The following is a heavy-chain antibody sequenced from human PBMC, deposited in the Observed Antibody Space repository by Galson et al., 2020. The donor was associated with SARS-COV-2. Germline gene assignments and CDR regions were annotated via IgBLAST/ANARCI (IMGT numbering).Heavy chain of an antibody. CDR2: ISGSGTNI. D-gene: IGHD6-13*01. CDR1: GFRFSDYK. CDR3: ASPYLAAASFFGAFDI. V-gene: IGHV3-48*03. Sequence: GGSLRLSCTGSGFRFSDYKMNWVRHGPGKGLEWVSYISGSGTNIYYADSVKGRFTISRDNAKNSLYLQMTSLRAEDTAIYYCASPYLAAASFFGAFDIWGPGTMVTVSS. J-gene: IGHJ3*02.